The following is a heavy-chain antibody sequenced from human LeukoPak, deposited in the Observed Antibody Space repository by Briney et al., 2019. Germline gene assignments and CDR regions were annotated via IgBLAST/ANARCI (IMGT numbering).Heavy chain of an antibody. D-gene: IGHD3-10*01. V-gene: IGHV3-7*01. Sequence: PGGSLRLSCAASGFTFRNYWMSWVRQAPGKGLEWVANIKQDGSEKYYMDSVKGRFTISRDNVKNSLYLQMNSLRTEDTAVYYCTYYYNSGSYPDIWGQGTMVTVSS. CDR3: TYYYNSGSYPDI. CDR2: IKQDGSEK. J-gene: IGHJ3*02. CDR1: GFTFRNYW.